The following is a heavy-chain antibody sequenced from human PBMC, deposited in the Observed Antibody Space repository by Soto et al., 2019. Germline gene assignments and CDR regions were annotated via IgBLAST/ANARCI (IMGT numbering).Heavy chain of an antibody. J-gene: IGHJ3*02. CDR2: ISTSSSYT. CDR1: GFTFSDYY. D-gene: IGHD3-10*01. CDR3: ARRNPRAGEAFDI. V-gene: IGHV3-11*05. Sequence: QVQLVESGGGLVKSGGSLRLSCAASGFTFSDYYMSWIRQAPGKGLEWVSYISTSSSYTDYADSVKGRFTISRDNAKNSLYLQMNSLRAEDTAVYYCARRNPRAGEAFDIWGQGTMVTVSS.